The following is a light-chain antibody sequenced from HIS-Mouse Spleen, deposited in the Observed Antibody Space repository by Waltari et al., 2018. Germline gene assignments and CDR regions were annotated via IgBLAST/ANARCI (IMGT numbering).Light chain of an antibody. V-gene: IGLV3-25*03. Sequence: SYELTQPPSVSVSPGQTARTTCSGHALPKQYAYWYQQKPGQAPVLVIYKDSGRPSGIPERFSGSSSGTTVTLTISGVQAEDEADYYCQSADSSGTYWVFDGGTKLTVL. CDR1: ALPKQY. CDR3: QSADSSGTYWV. J-gene: IGLJ3*02. CDR2: KDS.